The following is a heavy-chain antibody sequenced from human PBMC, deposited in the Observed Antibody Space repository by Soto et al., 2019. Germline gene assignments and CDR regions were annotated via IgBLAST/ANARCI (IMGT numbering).Heavy chain of an antibody. D-gene: IGHD6-6*01. CDR1: GFTFSSYS. CDR3: ARGPYTSSPRARVWFDP. CDR2: ISSSSSYI. V-gene: IGHV3-21*01. Sequence: GGSLRLSCAASGFTFSSYSMNWVRQAPGKGLEWVSSISSSSSYIYYADSVKGRFTISRDNAKNSLYLQMNSLRAEDTAVYYCARGPYTSSPRARVWFDPSGQGTLVTVS. J-gene: IGHJ5*02.